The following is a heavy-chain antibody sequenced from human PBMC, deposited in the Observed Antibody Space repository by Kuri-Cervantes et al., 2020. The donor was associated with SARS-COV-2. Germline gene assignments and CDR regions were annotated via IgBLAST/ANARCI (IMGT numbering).Heavy chain of an antibody. V-gene: IGHV3-7*01. CDR3: ARGDWIAARPIGY. CDR2: IKQDGSEK. J-gene: IGHJ4*02. CDR1: GYTFSSYW. D-gene: IGHD6-6*01. Sequence: LALTCAASGYTFSSYWKSWVRQAPGKGLEGVANIKQDGSEKYYVDSVKGRFTISRDNAKNSLYLQMNSLRAEDTAVYYCARGDWIAARPIGYWGQGTLVTVSS.